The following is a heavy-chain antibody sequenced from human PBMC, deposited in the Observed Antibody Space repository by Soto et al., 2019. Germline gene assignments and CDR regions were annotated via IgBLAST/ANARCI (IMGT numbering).Heavy chain of an antibody. CDR1: GGSISSGGYY. D-gene: IGHD2-15*01. Sequence: SETLSLTCTVSGGSISSGGYYWSWIRQHPGKGLEWIGYIYYSGSTYYNPSLKSRVTISVDTSKNQFSLKLSSVTAADTAVYYCARGSVVAATLFDYWGQRTLVTVSS. CDR3: ARGSVVAATLFDY. V-gene: IGHV4-31*03. J-gene: IGHJ4*02. CDR2: IYYSGST.